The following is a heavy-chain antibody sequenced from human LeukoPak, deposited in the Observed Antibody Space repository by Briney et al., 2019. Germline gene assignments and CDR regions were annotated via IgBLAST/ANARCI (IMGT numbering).Heavy chain of an antibody. CDR3: ASGPWFGESADY. V-gene: IGHV3-21*01. D-gene: IGHD3-10*01. CDR1: GFTFSSYS. J-gene: IGHJ4*02. Sequence: GGSLRLSCAASGFTFSSYSMNWLRQAPGKGLEWVSSISSSSSYIYYADSVKGRFTISRDNAKNSLYLQMNSLRAEDTAVYYCASGPWFGESADYWGQGTLVTVSS. CDR2: ISSSSSYI.